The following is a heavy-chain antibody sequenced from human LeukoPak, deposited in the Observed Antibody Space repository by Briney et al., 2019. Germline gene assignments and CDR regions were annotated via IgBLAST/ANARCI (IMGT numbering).Heavy chain of an antibody. J-gene: IGHJ3*02. CDR1: GFTFSSYA. CDR2: ISGSGYNS. CDR3: AKWMVRRDFWSGAFDI. D-gene: IGHD3-3*01. Sequence: PGGSLRLSCAASGFTFSSYAMTWGRQAPGKGLEWVSAISGSGYNSYYADSVKGRFTISRDNSKNTLFLQMNSLRGEDTAIYYCAKWMVRRDFWSGAFDIWGQGTMVTV. V-gene: IGHV3-23*01.